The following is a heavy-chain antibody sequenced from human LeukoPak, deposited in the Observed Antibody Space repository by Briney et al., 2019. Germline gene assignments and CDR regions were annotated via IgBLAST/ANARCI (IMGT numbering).Heavy chain of an antibody. J-gene: IGHJ3*02. V-gene: IGHV4-59*01. CDR1: GCSISSYY. CDR2: IYYSGST. Sequence: PSETLSLTCTVSGCSISSYYWSWIRQPPGKGLEWIGYIYYSGSTKYKPSLKSRVTISVDTSKNQFSLKLSSVTAADTAVYYCGRGRFLDAFDIWGQGTMVTVSS. D-gene: IGHD3-3*01. CDR3: GRGRFLDAFDI.